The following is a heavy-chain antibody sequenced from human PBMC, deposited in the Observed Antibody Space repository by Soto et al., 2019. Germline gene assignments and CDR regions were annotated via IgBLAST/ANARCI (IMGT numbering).Heavy chain of an antibody. CDR2: IKSKNDGGTT. J-gene: IGHJ4*02. D-gene: IGHD3-10*01. Sequence: GGSLRLSCAASGFTFSNAWMSWVRQAPGKGLEWVGRIKSKNDGGTTDYAAPVKGRFTISRDDSKNTLYLQMNSLKTEDTAVYYCTTDPTLWFGELPEYYFDYWGQGTLVTVSS. CDR3: TTDPTLWFGELPEYYFDY. CDR1: GFTFSNAW. V-gene: IGHV3-15*01.